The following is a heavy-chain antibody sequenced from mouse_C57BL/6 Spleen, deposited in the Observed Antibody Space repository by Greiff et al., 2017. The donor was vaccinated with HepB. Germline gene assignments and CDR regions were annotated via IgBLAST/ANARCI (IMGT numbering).Heavy chain of an antibody. CDR3: ARKFPDYYGSRRGYFDV. V-gene: IGHV1-69*01. D-gene: IGHD1-1*01. J-gene: IGHJ1*03. CDR2: IDPSDSYT. Sequence: VQLQQPGAELVMPGASVKLSCKASGYTFTSYWMHWVKQRPGQGLEWIGEIDPSDSYTNYNQKFKGKSTLTVDKSSSTAYMQLSSLTSEDSAVYYCARKFPDYYGSRRGYFDVWGTGTTVTVSS. CDR1: GYTFTSYW.